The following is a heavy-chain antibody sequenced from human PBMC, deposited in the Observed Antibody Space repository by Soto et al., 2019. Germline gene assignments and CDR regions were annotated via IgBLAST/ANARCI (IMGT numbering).Heavy chain of an antibody. CDR2: IYYSGST. CDR3: ARDQAGLFDY. CDR1: GGSISSYY. Sequence: SETLSLTCTVSGGSISSYYWSWIRQPPGKGLEWIGYIYYSGSTYYNPSLKSRVTISVDTSKNQFSLKLSSVTAADTAVYYCARDQAGLFDYWGQGTLVTVSS. J-gene: IGHJ4*02. V-gene: IGHV4-59*12.